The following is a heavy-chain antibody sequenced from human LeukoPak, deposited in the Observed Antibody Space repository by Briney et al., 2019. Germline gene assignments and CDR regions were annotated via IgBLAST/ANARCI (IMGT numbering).Heavy chain of an antibody. CDR2: INSRSSTI. CDR1: RFTFSNYG. D-gene: IGHD1-26*01. Sequence: PGGSLRLSCAASRFTFSNYGVNWVRQAPGKGVEWVSYINSRSSTIYYADSVRGRFTISRDNAKNSLYLQMNSLKAEDTAIYYCAREVGTPQAFDIWGQGTMVTVSS. V-gene: IGHV3-48*01. J-gene: IGHJ3*02. CDR3: AREVGTPQAFDI.